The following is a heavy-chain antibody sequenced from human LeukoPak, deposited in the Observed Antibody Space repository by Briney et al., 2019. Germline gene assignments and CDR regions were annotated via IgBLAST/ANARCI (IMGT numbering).Heavy chain of an antibody. CDR1: GFTVSSNY. Sequence: GGSLRLSCAASGFTVSSNYMSWVRQPPGKGLEWVSVIYSGGSTYYADSVKGRFTISRDNSKNTLYLQMNSLRAEDTAVYYCARRLRRALDYWGQGTLVTVSS. J-gene: IGHJ4*02. CDR2: IYSGGST. V-gene: IGHV3-53*01. CDR3: ARRLRRALDY. D-gene: IGHD4-17*01.